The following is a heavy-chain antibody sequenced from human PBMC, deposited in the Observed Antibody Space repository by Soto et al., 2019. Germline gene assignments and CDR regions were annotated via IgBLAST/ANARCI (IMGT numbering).Heavy chain of an antibody. V-gene: IGHV1-69*02. J-gene: IGHJ4*02. CDR2: IIPILGIA. CDR1: GGTFSSYT. Sequence: QVQLVQSGAEVKKPGSSVKVSCKASGGTFSSYTISWVRQAPGQGLEWMGRIIPILGIANYAQKFQGRVTITADKSPSTAYMELSSLRSEDTAVYYCARARCGGDCYTFDYWGQGTLVTVSS. CDR3: ARARCGGDCYTFDY. D-gene: IGHD2-21*02.